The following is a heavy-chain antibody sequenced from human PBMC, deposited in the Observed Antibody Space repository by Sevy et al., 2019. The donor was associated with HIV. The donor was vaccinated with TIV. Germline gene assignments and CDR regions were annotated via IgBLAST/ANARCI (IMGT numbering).Heavy chain of an antibody. V-gene: IGHV3-13*01. J-gene: IGHJ3*01. CDR1: GFTFSTYD. Sequence: GGSLRLSCAASGFTFSTYDMNWVRQVAGEGLEWVSGIGTLLDTYYAASVKGRLIISRDNAKNSLFLQMNSLRAGDTAIYYCARACTAAGYKSGPIDAFDVWGQGTVVTVSS. D-gene: IGHD6-13*01. CDR3: ARACTAAGYKSGPIDAFDV. CDR2: IGTLLDT.